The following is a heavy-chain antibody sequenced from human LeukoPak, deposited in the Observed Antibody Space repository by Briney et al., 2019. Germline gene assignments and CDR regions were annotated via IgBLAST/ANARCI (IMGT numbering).Heavy chain of an antibody. CDR2: IRYDGNIK. CDR1: GFTFNSYD. D-gene: IGHD3-10*01. CDR3: AKKGYAGSGTYSYYFDY. V-gene: IGHV3-30*02. Sequence: PGGSLRLSCAASGFTFNSYDMHWVRQAPGKGLEWVAFIRYDGNIKYFADSVKGRFTISRDTSKNTLYLQMNSLRAEDTAIYYCAKKGYAGSGTYSYYFDYWGQGALVTVSS. J-gene: IGHJ4*02.